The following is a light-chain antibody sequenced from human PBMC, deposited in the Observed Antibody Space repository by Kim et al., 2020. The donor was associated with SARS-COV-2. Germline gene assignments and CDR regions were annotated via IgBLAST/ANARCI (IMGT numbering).Light chain of an antibody. CDR2: RNN. Sequence: QAGLTQPPSVSKYLRQTATLTCTGNSNNVGNEGAAWLQQHQGHPPKLLSYRNNNRPSGISERLSASRSGNTASLTITGLQPEDEADYYCSAWDNSLGAWVFGGGTKVTVL. CDR3: SAWDNSLGAWV. J-gene: IGLJ3*02. CDR1: SNNVGNEG. V-gene: IGLV10-54*01.